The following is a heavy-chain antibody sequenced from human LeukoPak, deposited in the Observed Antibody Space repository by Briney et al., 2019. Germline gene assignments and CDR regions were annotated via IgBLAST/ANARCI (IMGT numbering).Heavy chain of an antibody. CDR3: AREYSSSWDF. CDR1: GFTFSSYD. D-gene: IGHD6-6*01. J-gene: IGHJ4*02. Sequence: GGSLRLSCAASGFTFSSYDMHWVRQAPGKGLEWVAVISYDGSNKYYEDSVKGRFTISRDNSKNTLYLQMNSLRAEDTAVYYCAREYSSSWDFWGQGTLVTVSS. V-gene: IGHV3-33*05. CDR2: ISYDGSNK.